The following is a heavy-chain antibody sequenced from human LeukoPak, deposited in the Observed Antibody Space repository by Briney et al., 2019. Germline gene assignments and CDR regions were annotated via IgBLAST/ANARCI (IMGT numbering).Heavy chain of an antibody. Sequence: PGGSLRLSCAASGFTFSSYSMNWVRQAPGKGLEWVSSISSSSSYIYYADSVKGRFTISRDNAKNSLYLQMNSLRAEDTAVYYCARRASSSWTGRWDFDYWGQGTLVTVSS. J-gene: IGHJ4*02. CDR3: ARRASSSWTGRWDFDY. CDR1: GFTFSSYS. D-gene: IGHD6-13*01. CDR2: ISSSSSYI. V-gene: IGHV3-21*01.